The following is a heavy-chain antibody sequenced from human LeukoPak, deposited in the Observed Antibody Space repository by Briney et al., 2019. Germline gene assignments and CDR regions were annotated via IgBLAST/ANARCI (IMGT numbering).Heavy chain of an antibody. CDR2: IIPILGIA. V-gene: IGHV1-69*04. CDR3: ARDYPGKISGSFHFDY. Sequence: GASVTVSCKASGGTFSSYAISWVRQAPGQGLEWMGRIIPILGIANYAQKFQGRVTITADKSTSTAYMELSSLRSEDTAVYYCARDYPGKISGSFHFDYWGQGTLVTVSS. CDR1: GGTFSSYA. J-gene: IGHJ4*02. D-gene: IGHD3-10*01.